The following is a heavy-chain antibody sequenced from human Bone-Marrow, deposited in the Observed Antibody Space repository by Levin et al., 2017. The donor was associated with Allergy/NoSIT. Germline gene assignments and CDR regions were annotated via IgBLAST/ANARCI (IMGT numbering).Heavy chain of an antibody. V-gene: IGHV4-38-2*01. Sequence: TPSETLSLTCAVSGDLISSGYYWAWIRQSPGRGLEWIGTIYQSGSPYYNSSLKRRVTVSVDTSKNQLSLQMRSLTAADTAIYFCARLGASRTLSMAYYFYGMDVWGHGTSVTVSS. CDR3: ARLGASRTLSMAYYFYGMDV. J-gene: IGHJ6*02. D-gene: IGHD4/OR15-4a*01. CDR1: GDLISSGYY. CDR2: IYQSGSP.